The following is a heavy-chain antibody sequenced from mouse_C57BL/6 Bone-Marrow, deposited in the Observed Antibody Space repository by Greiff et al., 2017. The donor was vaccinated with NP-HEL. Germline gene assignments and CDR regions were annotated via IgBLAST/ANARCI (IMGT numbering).Heavy chain of an antibody. CDR2: IYPRDGNT. J-gene: IGHJ3*01. D-gene: IGHD2-2*01. Sequence: QVQLQQSGPELVKPGASVKLSCKASAYTFTSYDINWVKQRPGQGLGWIGWIYPRDGNTKYKEKFKGKATLTVSTSSSTAYMELHSLPSEDSAVYFCARGYEVSFAYWGQGTLVTVSA. CDR3: ARGYEVSFAY. V-gene: IGHV1-85*01. CDR1: AYTFTSYD.